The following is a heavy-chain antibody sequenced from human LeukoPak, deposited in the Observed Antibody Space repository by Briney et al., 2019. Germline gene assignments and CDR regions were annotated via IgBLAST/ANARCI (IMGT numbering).Heavy chain of an antibody. CDR2: ISSSGSTK. D-gene: IGHD6-19*01. CDR1: GFTFSSYE. V-gene: IGHV3-48*03. Sequence: PGGSLRLSCAASGFTFSSYEMNWVRQAPGKGLEWLSYISSSGSTKAYADSLRGRFTISRDNANNSLYLQMNSLRAEDTAVYYCARGGWYFDYWGQGTLVTVSS. J-gene: IGHJ4*02. CDR3: ARGGWYFDY.